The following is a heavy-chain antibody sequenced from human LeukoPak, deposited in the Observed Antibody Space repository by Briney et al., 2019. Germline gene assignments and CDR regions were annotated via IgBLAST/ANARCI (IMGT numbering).Heavy chain of an antibody. V-gene: IGHV4-59*01. J-gene: IGHJ3*02. D-gene: IGHD3-22*01. CDR1: GGSISSYY. Sequence: SETLSLTCTVSGGSISSYYWSWIRQPPGKGLEWIGYIYYSGSTNYNPSLKSRVTISVDTSKNQFSLKLSSVTAADTAVYYCARARDYYDSSGYIPDAFDIWGQGTMVTVSS. CDR2: IYYSGST. CDR3: ARARDYYDSSGYIPDAFDI.